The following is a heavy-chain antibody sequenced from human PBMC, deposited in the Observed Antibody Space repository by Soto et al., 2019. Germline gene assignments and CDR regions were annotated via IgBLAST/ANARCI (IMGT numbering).Heavy chain of an antibody. CDR1: GGSISSSNW. D-gene: IGHD4-17*01. Sequence: ETLSLTCAVSGGSISSSNWWSWVRQPPGKGLEWIGEIYHSGSTNYNPSLKSRVTISVDKSKNQFSLKLSSVTAADTAVYYCAERRSRGYYYGMDVWGQGTTVTVSS. V-gene: IGHV4-4*02. CDR2: IYHSGST. CDR3: AERRSRGYYYGMDV. J-gene: IGHJ6*02.